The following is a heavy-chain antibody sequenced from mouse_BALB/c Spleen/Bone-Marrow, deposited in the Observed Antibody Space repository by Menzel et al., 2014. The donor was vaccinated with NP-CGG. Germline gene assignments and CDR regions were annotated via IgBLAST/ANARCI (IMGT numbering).Heavy chain of an antibody. CDR1: GFNIKDTY. CDR2: IDPANGNT. J-gene: IGHJ2*01. Sequence: VQLKDSGAELVKPGASVKLSCTASGFNIKDTYMHWVKQRPEQGLEWIGRIDPANGNTEYDPKFQGKATITADTSSNTAYLQLSSLTSEDTAVYYCARYYYGSSLFDYWGQGTTLTVSS. V-gene: IGHV14-3*02. D-gene: IGHD1-1*01. CDR3: ARYYYGSSLFDY.